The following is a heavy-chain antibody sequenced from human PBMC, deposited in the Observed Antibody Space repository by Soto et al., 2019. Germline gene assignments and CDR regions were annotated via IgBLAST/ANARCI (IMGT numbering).Heavy chain of an antibody. V-gene: IGHV3-7*01. CDR3: ARADGPGSYYRGNAFDI. Sequence: DSVKGRFTISRDNAKNSLYLQMNSLRAEDTAVFYCARADGPGSYYRGNAFDIWGQGTTVTVSS. D-gene: IGHD3-10*01. J-gene: IGHJ3*02.